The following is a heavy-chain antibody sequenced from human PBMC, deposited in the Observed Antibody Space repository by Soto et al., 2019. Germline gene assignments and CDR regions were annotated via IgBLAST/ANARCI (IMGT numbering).Heavy chain of an antibody. J-gene: IGHJ4*02. CDR2: VHNSGST. CDR1: GGSISSYY. V-gene: IGHV4-59*08. Sequence: SETLSLTCTVSGGSISSYYWSWIRQPPGKGLEWIGYVHNSGSTKYNPSLKSRVTISADTSKNQFSLKLSSVTAADSAVYYCARGHYDFWSGYFATIDYWGQGTLVTVSS. CDR3: ARGHYDFWSGYFATIDY. D-gene: IGHD3-3*01.